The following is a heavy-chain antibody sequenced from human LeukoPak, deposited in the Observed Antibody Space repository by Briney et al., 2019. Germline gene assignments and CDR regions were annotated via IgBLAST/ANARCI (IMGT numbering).Heavy chain of an antibody. Sequence: SETLSLTCTVSGGSISSYYWSWIRQPAGMGLEWIGRIYTSGSTNYNPSLKSRVTMSVDTSKNQFSLKLSSVTAADTAVYYCARDYLMVDAFDIWGQGTMVTVSS. V-gene: IGHV4-4*07. CDR2: IYTSGST. D-gene: IGHD2-8*01. CDR3: ARDYLMVDAFDI. CDR1: GGSISSYY. J-gene: IGHJ3*02.